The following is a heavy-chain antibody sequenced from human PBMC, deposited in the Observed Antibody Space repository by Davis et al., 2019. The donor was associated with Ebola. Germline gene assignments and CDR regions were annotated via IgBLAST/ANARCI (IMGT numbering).Heavy chain of an antibody. CDR1: GGSISSSSYY. CDR3: ADVHRGY. D-gene: IGHD6-6*01. V-gene: IGHV4-39*07. Sequence: MPSETLSLTCTVSGGSISSSSYYWGWIRQPPGKGLEWIGSIYYSGSTNYNPSLKSRVTISIDASKNQFSLKLSSVTAADTAVYYCADVHRGYWGQGTLVTVSA. J-gene: IGHJ4*02. CDR2: IYYSGST.